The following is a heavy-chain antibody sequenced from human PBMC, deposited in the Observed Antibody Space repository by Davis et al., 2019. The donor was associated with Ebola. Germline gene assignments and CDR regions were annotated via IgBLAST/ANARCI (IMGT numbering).Heavy chain of an antibody. J-gene: IGHJ6*03. Sequence: SVKVSCKASGYTFTSYGISWVRQAPGQGLEWMGWISAYNGNTNYAQKLQGRVTMTTDTFTSTAYMELRSLRSDDTAVYYCARDRDSNYPMDVWGKGTTVTVSS. CDR1: GYTFTSYG. CDR2: ISAYNGNT. V-gene: IGHV1-18*04. D-gene: IGHD4-11*01. CDR3: ARDRDSNYPMDV.